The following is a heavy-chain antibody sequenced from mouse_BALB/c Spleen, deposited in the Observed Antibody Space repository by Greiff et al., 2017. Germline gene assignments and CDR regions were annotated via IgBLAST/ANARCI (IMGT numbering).Heavy chain of an antibody. CDR3: ARQTYYRYDGYYAMDY. J-gene: IGHJ4*01. CDR2: INPDSSTI. D-gene: IGHD2-14*01. CDR1: GFDFSRYW. Sequence: EVKLVESGGGLVQPGGSLKLSCAASGFDFSRYWMSWVRQAPGKGLEWIGEINPDSSTINYTPSLKDKFIISRDNAKNTLYLQMSKVRSEDTALYYCARQTYYRYDGYYAMDYWGQGTSVTVSS. V-gene: IGHV4-1*02.